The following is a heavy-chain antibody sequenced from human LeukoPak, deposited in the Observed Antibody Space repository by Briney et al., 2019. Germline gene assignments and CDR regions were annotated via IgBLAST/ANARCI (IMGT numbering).Heavy chain of an antibody. J-gene: IGHJ4*02. D-gene: IGHD6-13*01. CDR3: AKDAAGPEY. Sequence: PGGSLRLSCAASGLTFSDYSMTWVRQAPGKGLFWVSGISAGGGSTYYADSVKGRFGISRDNSRNTLYLQMNSLRAEDTAVYYCAKDAAGPEYWGQGTLVTVSS. V-gene: IGHV3-23*01. CDR2: ISAGGGST. CDR1: GLTFSDYS.